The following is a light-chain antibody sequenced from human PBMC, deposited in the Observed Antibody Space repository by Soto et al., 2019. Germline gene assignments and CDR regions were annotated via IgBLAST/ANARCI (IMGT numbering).Light chain of an antibody. CDR3: QQYSNSPLT. CDR2: DAS. CDR1: QSVGKY. V-gene: IGKV3-11*01. J-gene: IGKJ4*01. Sequence: DIVMTQSPANLSFSPGERATLSCRASQSVGKYLVWYQQKPGQAPRLLIYDASNRATGIPARFSGSGSGTDFTLTITRLETEDFAVYHCQQYSNSPLTFGGGTKVDI.